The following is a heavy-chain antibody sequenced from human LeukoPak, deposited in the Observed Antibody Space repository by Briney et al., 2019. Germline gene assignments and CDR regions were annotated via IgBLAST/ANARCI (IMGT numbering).Heavy chain of an antibody. V-gene: IGHV4-34*01. D-gene: IGHD2-15*01. CDR3: ARWSRYYYHYGMDV. CDR2: IDHSGST. CDR1: GGSFSGYY. Sequence: PSETLSLTCAVYGGSFSGYYWSWIRQPPGKGLEWIGEIDHSGSTNYNPSLKSRVTISVDTSKNQFSLKLSSVTAADTAVYYCARWSRYYYHYGMDVWGQGTTVTVSS. J-gene: IGHJ6*02.